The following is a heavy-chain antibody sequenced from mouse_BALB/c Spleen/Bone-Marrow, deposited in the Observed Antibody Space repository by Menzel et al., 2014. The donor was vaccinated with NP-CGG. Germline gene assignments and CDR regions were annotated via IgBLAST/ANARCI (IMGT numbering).Heavy chain of an antibody. Sequence: VMLVESGPGLVAPSQSLSITCTVSGFSLTNYGVHWVRQPPGKGLEWLGVIWAGGSTNYNSALMSRLSISKDNSKSQVFLKMNSLQTDDTAMYYCARVTSSAVGAMDYWGQGTSVIVSS. CDR2: IWAGGST. CDR3: ARVTSSAVGAMDY. V-gene: IGHV2-9*02. D-gene: IGHD3-2*02. CDR1: GFSLTNYG. J-gene: IGHJ4*01.